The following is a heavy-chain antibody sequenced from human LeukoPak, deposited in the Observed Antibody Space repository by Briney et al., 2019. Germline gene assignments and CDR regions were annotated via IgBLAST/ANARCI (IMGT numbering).Heavy chain of an antibody. CDR3: AKGIYYYDSSAVWFH. J-gene: IGHJ4*02. D-gene: IGHD3-22*01. Sequence: PGGSLRLSCAASGFTFSSYGMHWVRQAPGKGLEWVAFIRYDGSNKYYADSVKGRFTISRDNSKNTLYLQMNSLRAEDTAVYYCAKGIYYYDSSAVWFHWGQGTLVTVSS. CDR2: IRYDGSNK. V-gene: IGHV3-30*02. CDR1: GFTFSSYG.